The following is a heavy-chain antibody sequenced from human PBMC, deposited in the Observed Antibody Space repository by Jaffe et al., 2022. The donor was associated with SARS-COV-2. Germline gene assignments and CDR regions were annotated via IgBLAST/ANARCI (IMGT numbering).Heavy chain of an antibody. CDR1: GYTFTSYY. CDR2: INPSTATT. Sequence: QVQLVQSGAEVKKPGASVRVSCKTSGYTFTSYYIHWVRQAPGQGLEWLGLINPSTATTSYTQKFLGRVTMTRDTSTSTIYMELSSLRSEDTAVYYCARDPCFGVYPHDGMDVWGQGTMVTVSS. CDR3: ARDPCFGVYPHDGMDV. J-gene: IGHJ6*02. D-gene: IGHD3-3*01. V-gene: IGHV1-46*01.